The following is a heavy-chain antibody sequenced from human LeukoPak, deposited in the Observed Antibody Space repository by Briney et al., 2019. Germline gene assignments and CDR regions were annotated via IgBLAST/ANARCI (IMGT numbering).Heavy chain of an antibody. CDR3: AKSRSGSANWALQIFDN. Sequence: GGSLRLSCEASGVTFSNYWMHWVRQAPGKGPVWVSRINFDGSRTAYADSVKGRFTISRDNSKNSLFVQMNSLRAEDTAVYFCAKSRSGSANWALQIFDNWGQGTLVTVSS. J-gene: IGHJ4*02. D-gene: IGHD1-1*01. CDR2: INFDGSRT. CDR1: GVTFSNYW. V-gene: IGHV3-74*01.